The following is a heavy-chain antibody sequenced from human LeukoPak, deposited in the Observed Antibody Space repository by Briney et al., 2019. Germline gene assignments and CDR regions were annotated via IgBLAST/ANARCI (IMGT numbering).Heavy chain of an antibody. D-gene: IGHD2-2*01. V-gene: IGHV5-51*01. Sequence: GESLKISCKGSGYSFTSYWIGWVRQMPGKGLEWMGIVYPGDSDTRYSPSFQGQVTISADKSISTAYLQWSSLEASDTAMYYCARHVRRTYCSSTSCSGDWFDPWGQGTLVTVSS. J-gene: IGHJ5*02. CDR3: ARHVRRTYCSSTSCSGDWFDP. CDR2: VYPGDSDT. CDR1: GYSFTSYW.